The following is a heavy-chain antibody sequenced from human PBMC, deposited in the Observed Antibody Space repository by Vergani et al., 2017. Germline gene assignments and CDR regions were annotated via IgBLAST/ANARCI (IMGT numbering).Heavy chain of an antibody. J-gene: IGHJ5*02. Sequence: EVQLVESGGVVVQPGGSLRLSCAASGFTFDDYTMHWVRQAPGKGLEWVSLISWDGGSTYYADSVKGRFTISRDNAKNSLYLQMNSLRAEDTAVYYCARWDPIFGVVYHWGQGTLVTVSS. D-gene: IGHD3-3*01. V-gene: IGHV3-43*01. CDR1: GFTFDDYT. CDR3: ARWDPIFGVVYH. CDR2: ISWDGGST.